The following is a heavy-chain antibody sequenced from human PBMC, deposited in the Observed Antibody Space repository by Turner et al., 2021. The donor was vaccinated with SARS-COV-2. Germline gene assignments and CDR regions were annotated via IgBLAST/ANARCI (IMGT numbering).Heavy chain of an antibody. CDR1: GFTFSSDA. D-gene: IGHD6-19*01. J-gene: IGHJ6*02. CDR3: AKAPPRPEQFHYYYYGMDV. CDR2: ISGSGGST. Sequence: EVQLFESGGGLLQPGGSLRLSCSASGFTFSSDAMSWVGQSPGKGLEWGSAISGSGGSTYYADSVKGRFTISRDNSKSTLYLQMNSLRAEDTAVYYCAKAPPRPEQFHYYYYGMDVWGQGTTVTVSS. V-gene: IGHV3-23*01.